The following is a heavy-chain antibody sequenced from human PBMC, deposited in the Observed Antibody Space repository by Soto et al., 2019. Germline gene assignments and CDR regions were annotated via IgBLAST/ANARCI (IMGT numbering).Heavy chain of an antibody. Sequence: NPSETLSLTCTVSGGSISSGDYYWSWIRQPPGKGLEWIGYIYYSGSTYYNPSLKSRVTISVDTSKNQFSLKLSSVTAADTAVYYCARGSRYDILTGSEFDYWGQGTLVTVSS. D-gene: IGHD3-9*01. V-gene: IGHV4-30-4*01. CDR2: IYYSGST. J-gene: IGHJ4*02. CDR1: GGSISSGDYY. CDR3: ARGSRYDILTGSEFDY.